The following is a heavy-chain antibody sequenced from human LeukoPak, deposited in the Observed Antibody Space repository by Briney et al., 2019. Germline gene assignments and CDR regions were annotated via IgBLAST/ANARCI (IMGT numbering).Heavy chain of an antibody. CDR2: INSRSDYT. J-gene: IGHJ4*02. CDR1: GGSISSYY. D-gene: IGHD2-15*01. CDR3: ARATSVIAASLYYFDY. Sequence: LSLTCTVSGGSISSYYWSWIRQAPGKGLEWVSYINSRSDYTDSADSVRGRFTISRDNARNSLYLDMNSLRAEDTAVYYCARATSVIAASLYYFDYWGQGTLVTVSS. V-gene: IGHV3-11*05.